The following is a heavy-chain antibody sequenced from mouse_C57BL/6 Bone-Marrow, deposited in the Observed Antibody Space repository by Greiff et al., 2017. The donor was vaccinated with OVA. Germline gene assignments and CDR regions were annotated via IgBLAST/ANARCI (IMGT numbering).Heavy chain of an antibody. CDR2: INPSSGYT. D-gene: IGHD2-4*01. CDR1: GYTFTSYT. CDR3: ARRGIYYDYDGSPWFAY. V-gene: IGHV1-4*01. Sequence: QVHVKQSGAELARPGASVKMSCKASGYTFTSYTMHWVKQRPGQGLEWIGYINPSSGYTKYNQKFKDKATLTADKSSSTAYMQLSSLTSEDSAVYYCARRGIYYDYDGSPWFAYWGQGTLVTVSA. J-gene: IGHJ3*01.